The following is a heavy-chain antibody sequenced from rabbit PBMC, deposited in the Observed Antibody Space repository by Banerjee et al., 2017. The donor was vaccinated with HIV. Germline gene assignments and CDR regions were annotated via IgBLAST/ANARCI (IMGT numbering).Heavy chain of an antibody. CDR2: IYADGSGYT. CDR3: ARGADIAGDGWKL. J-gene: IGHJ4*01. D-gene: IGHD2-1*01. V-gene: IGHV1S45*01. CDR1: GIDFSSYYY. Sequence: QQQLEESGGGLVKPGGTLTLTCKASGIDFSSYYYMCWVRQAPGKGLEWIACIYADGSGYTYYASWAKGRFTISKTSSTTVTLQMTSLTAADTATYFCARGADIAGDGWKLWGQGTLVTVS.